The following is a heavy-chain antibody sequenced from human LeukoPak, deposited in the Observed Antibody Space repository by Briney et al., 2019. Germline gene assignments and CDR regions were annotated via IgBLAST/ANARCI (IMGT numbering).Heavy chain of an antibody. D-gene: IGHD3-3*01. CDR2: IYYSGST. CDR1: GGSLSSYY. Sequence: PSETLSLTCTVSGGSLSSYYWSWIRQPPGKGLEWIGYIYYSGSTKYNPSLKSRVTISVDTSKHQFSLKRSSVTAADRAVYYCAGGWESGSSYNWFDPRGEGALVTVSS. V-gene: IGHV4-59*01. J-gene: IGHJ5*02. CDR3: AGGWESGSSYNWFDP.